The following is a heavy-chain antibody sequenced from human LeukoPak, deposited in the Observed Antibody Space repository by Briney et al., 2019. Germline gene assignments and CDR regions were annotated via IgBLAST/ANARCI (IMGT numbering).Heavy chain of an antibody. D-gene: IGHD1-14*01. Sequence: PSETLSLTCTVSGGSINTYYWSWIRQPPGKGLEWIGYIYFSGSTDYNPSLKSRVTISLDTSKNQFSLWLSSVTAADTAVYYCARSFNNAGYFYYGMDVWGQGTTVTVSS. V-gene: IGHV4-59*08. CDR1: GGSINTYY. J-gene: IGHJ6*02. CDR3: ARSFNNAGYFYYGMDV. CDR2: IYFSGST.